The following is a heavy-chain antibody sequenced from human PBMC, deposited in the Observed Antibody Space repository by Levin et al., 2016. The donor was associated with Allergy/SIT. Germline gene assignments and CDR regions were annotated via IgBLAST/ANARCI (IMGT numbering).Heavy chain of an antibody. Sequence: ASVKVSCKASGYTFTGYYMHWVRQAPGQGLEWMGWINPNSGGTNYAQKFQGRVTMTRDTSISTAYMELSRLRSDDTAVYYCARELAAAPGCGGYWGQGTLVTVSS. V-gene: IGHV1-2*02. D-gene: IGHD6-13*01. J-gene: IGHJ4*02. CDR1: GYTFTGYY. CDR2: INPNSGGT. CDR3: ARELAAAPGCGGY.